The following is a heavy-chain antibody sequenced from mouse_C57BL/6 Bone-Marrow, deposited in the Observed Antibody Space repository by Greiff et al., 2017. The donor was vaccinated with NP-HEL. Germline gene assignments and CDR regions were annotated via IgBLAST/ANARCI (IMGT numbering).Heavy chain of an antibody. Sequence: SGFTFSDYYMYWVRQTPEKRLEWVAYISNGGGSTYYPDTVKGRFTISRDNAKNTLYLQMSRLKSEDTAMYYCARDYGSSLNWYFDVWGTGTTVTVSS. CDR1: GFTFSDYY. V-gene: IGHV5-12*01. D-gene: IGHD1-1*01. CDR2: ISNGGGST. J-gene: IGHJ1*03. CDR3: ARDYGSSLNWYFDV.